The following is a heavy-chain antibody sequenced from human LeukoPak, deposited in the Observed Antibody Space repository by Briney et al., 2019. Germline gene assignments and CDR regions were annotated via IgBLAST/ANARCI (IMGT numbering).Heavy chain of an antibody. CDR1: GYTFSIYG. CDR2: ISAYNGNT. D-gene: IGHD3-16*01. V-gene: IGHV1-18*01. Sequence: ASVRVSCKASGYTFSIYGFSWVRQAPGQGLEWVGWISAYNGNTDYAQKFQGRVTMTRDTSINTAYMELSRLTSDDTAVYFCATWGLHFDIWGQGTMVIVAS. J-gene: IGHJ3*02. CDR3: ATWGLHFDI.